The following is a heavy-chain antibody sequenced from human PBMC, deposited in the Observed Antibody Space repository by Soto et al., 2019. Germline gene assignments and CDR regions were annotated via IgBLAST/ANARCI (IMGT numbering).Heavy chain of an antibody. CDR3: ATLGGALSTVTTFDY. CDR2: ISSSSSTI. D-gene: IGHD4-17*01. V-gene: IGHV3-48*02. J-gene: IGHJ4*02. CDR1: GFTFSSYS. Sequence: EVQLVESGGGLVQPGGSLRLSCAASGFTFSSYSMNWVRQAPGKGLEWVSYISSSSSTIYYADSVKGRFTISRDNAKNSLYLQMNSLRDEDTAVYYCATLGGALSTVTTFDYWGQGTLVTVSS.